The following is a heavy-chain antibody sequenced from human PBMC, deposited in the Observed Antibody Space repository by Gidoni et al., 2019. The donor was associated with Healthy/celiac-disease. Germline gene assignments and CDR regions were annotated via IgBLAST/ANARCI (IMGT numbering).Heavy chain of an antibody. J-gene: IGHJ4*02. D-gene: IGHD5-18*01. CDR2: MNPNRGNT. CDR3: ARGVEQLWQY. Sequence: QVQLVQSGAEAKTPAASVQVSCKASGYTFTSSDINWVRQATGQGLEWMGWMNPNRGNTGYAQKFQGRVTMTRNTSISTAYMELSSLRSEDTAVYYCARGVEQLWQYWGQGTLVTVSS. CDR1: GYTFTSSD. V-gene: IGHV1-8*01.